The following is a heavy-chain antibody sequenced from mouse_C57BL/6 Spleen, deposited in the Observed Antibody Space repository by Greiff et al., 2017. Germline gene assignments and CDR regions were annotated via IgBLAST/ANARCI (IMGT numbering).Heavy chain of an antibody. CDR1: GYTFTDYN. V-gene: IGHV1-22*01. J-gene: IGHJ3*01. CDR3: ARGGYSNCPVSFAY. D-gene: IGHD2-5*01. CDR2: INPNNGGT. Sequence: VQLQQSGPELVKPGASVKMSCKASGYTFTDYNMTWVKQSHGKSLEWIGYINPNNGGTSYNQKFKGKATLTVNKSSSTAYMELRSLTSDDSAVYYCARGGYSNCPVSFAYGGQGTLVTVAA.